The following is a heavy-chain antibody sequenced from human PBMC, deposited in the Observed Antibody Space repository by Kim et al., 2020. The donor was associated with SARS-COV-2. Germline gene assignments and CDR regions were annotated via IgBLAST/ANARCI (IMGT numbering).Heavy chain of an antibody. D-gene: IGHD3-9*01. Sequence: DYVKGRFTLSRDTAKKSLYLQMNSLRAEDTALYYCAKDMGLRYFDWFFDYWGQGTLVTVSS. J-gene: IGHJ4*02. V-gene: IGHV3-9*01. CDR3: AKDMGLRYFDWFFDY.